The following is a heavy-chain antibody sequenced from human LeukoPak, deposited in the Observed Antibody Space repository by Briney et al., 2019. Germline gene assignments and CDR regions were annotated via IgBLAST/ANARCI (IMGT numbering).Heavy chain of an antibody. V-gene: IGHV3-66*01. CDR3: ARASPADYYGLDV. J-gene: IGHJ6*02. CDR1: GFNVINNY. CDR2: ISSGGST. D-gene: IGHD6-6*01. Sequence: GGSLRISCAASGFNVINNYMTWVRQAPGKGLEWVSVISSGGSTYYADSVKGRFTISRDNSKNTLYLQMNSLRAEDTAVYYCARASPADYYGLDVWGQGATVTVSS.